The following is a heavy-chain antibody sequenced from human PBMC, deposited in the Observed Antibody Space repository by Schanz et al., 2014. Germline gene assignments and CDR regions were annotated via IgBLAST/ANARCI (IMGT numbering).Heavy chain of an antibody. V-gene: IGHV3-48*02. Sequence: EVQLVESGGGLVQPGGSLRLSCEASGFTFSNYNMNWVRQAPGKGLEWVSYISRSSSTIYYIDSVKGRFTISRDNAKNSVFLQMNGLRDEDTAVYYCATETYSSSWCFDYWGQGTLVTVSS. CDR3: ATETYSSSWCFDY. J-gene: IGHJ4*02. D-gene: IGHD6-13*01. CDR2: ISRSSSTI. CDR1: GFTFSNYN.